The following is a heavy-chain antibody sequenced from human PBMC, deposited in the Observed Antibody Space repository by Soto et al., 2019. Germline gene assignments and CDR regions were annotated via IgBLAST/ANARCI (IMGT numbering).Heavy chain of an antibody. Sequence: GGSLRLSCAASGFTLSNYNMNWVRQAPGKGLEWVSFIGSSTGYIYYADSVKGRFTISRDNAKNSLYLQMNSLRAEDTAVYYCAGGSYYWFDSWGRGTLVTVSS. V-gene: IGHV3-21*01. D-gene: IGHD3-10*01. CDR2: IGSSTGYI. CDR1: GFTLSNYN. CDR3: AGGSYYWFDS. J-gene: IGHJ5*01.